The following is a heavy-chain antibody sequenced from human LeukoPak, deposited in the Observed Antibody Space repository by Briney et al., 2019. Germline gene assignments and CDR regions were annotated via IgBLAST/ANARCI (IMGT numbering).Heavy chain of an antibody. CDR3: ARSSPNYDFWSGFEGYFDY. CDR1: GGSISSSSYY. CDR2: IYHSGST. Sequence: SETLSLTCTVSGGSISSSSYYWGWIRQPPGKGLEWIGSIYHSGSTYYNPSLKSRVTISVDTSKNQFSLKLSSVTAADTAVYYCARSSPNYDFWSGFEGYFDYWGQGTLVTVSS. J-gene: IGHJ4*02. V-gene: IGHV4-39*01. D-gene: IGHD3-3*01.